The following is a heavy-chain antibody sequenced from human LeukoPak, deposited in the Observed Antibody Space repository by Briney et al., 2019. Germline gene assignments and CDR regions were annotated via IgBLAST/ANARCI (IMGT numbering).Heavy chain of an antibody. CDR2: INPRGGSA. Sequence: ASVTVSCTASGYTFTSFFMHWVRQAPGQGLEWMGIINPRGGSATSAQRFQGRLTVTRDTSTSTVYMELSSLTSEDTAVYYCARDYHGSGSLTTFDSWGQGTLVTVSS. CDR3: ARDYHGSGSLTTFDS. D-gene: IGHD3-10*01. V-gene: IGHV1-46*01. CDR1: GYTFTSFF. J-gene: IGHJ4*02.